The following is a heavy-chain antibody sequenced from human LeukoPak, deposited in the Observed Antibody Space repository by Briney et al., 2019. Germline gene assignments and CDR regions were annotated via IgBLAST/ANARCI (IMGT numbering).Heavy chain of an antibody. Sequence: SETLSLTCTVSGGSISSTSYYWGWIRPPPGQGLEWIGSFYYSGSTYYDPSLKSRVTISVDTSKNQFSLKLSSVTAADTAVYYCARVIRTTVTTYEHTYYYYYMDVWGKGTTVTISS. CDR2: FYYSGST. D-gene: IGHD4-17*01. CDR3: ARVIRTTVTTYEHTYYYYYMDV. CDR1: GGSISSTSYY. V-gene: IGHV4-39*07. J-gene: IGHJ6*03.